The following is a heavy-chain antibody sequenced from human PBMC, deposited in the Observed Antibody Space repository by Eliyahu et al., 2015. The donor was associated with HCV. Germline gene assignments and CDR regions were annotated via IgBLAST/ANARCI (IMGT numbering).Heavy chain of an antibody. J-gene: IGHJ5*02. CDR1: GGSISSGSYY. V-gene: IGHV4-61*02. Sequence: QVQLQESGPGLVKPSQTLSLTCTVXGGSISSGSYYWSWIRQPAGKGLEWIGRIYTSGGTNYNPSLKSRVTISVDTSKNQFSLKLSSVTAADTAVYYCARDGDSSGYYSNWFDPWGQGTLVTVSS. CDR2: IYTSGGT. D-gene: IGHD3-22*01. CDR3: ARDGDSSGYYSNWFDP.